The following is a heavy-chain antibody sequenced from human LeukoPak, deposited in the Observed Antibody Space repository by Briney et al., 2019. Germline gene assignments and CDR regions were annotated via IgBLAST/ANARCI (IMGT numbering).Heavy chain of an antibody. CDR2: INLNNGGT. CDR1: AYTFTGYY. Sequence: ASVKVSCKASAYTFTGYYIHWLRQAPGQGLEWMGWINLNNGGTNYAQKFQGRVTMTRDTSISTAYMELSNLRSDDTAVYYCARAQWLDAFDSWGQGTMVTVSS. CDR3: ARAQWLDAFDS. V-gene: IGHV1-2*02. D-gene: IGHD6-19*01. J-gene: IGHJ3*02.